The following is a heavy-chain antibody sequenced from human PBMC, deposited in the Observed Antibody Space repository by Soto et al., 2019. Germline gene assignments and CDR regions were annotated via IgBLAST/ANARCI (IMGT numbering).Heavy chain of an antibody. CDR1: GGSFSCYY. D-gene: IGHD3-10*01. CDR2: INHSGST. V-gene: IGHV4-34*01. J-gene: IGHJ4*02. CDR3: ARGRLWFGELLFPDY. Sequence: PSETLSLTCAVYGGSFSCYYWSWIRQPPGKGLEWIGEINHSGSTNYNPSLKSRVTISVDTSKNQFSLKLSSVTAADTAVYYCARGRLWFGELLFPDYWGQGTLVTVSS.